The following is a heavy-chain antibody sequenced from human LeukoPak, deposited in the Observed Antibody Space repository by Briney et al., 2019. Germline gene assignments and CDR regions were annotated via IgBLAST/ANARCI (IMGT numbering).Heavy chain of an antibody. V-gene: IGHV4-61*02. CDR1: GGSISSGSYY. J-gene: IGHJ6*03. D-gene: IGHD6-6*01. CDR2: IYTSGST. CDR3: ARGIAARRGYYYYYYMDV. Sequence: SQTLSLTCTVSGGSISSGSYYWSWIRQPAGKGLEWIGRIYTSGSTNYNPSLKSRVTISVDTSKNQFSLKLSSVTAADTAVYYCARGIAARRGYYYYYYMDVWGKGTTVTVSS.